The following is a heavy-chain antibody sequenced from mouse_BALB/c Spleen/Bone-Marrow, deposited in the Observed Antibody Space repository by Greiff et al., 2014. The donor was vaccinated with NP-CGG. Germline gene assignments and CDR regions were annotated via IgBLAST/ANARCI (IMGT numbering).Heavy chain of an antibody. J-gene: IGHJ3*01. CDR1: GYAFSSYW. D-gene: IGHD2-12*01. CDR3: ARDDGFAY. V-gene: IGHV1-80*01. CDR2: IYPGDGDT. Sequence: QLQQSGAELVRPGSSVKFSCKASGYAFSSYWMNWVKQRPGQGLEWIGQIYPGDGDTNYNGKFKGKATLTADKSSSTAYMQLSSLTSEDSAVYFCARDDGFAYWGQGTLVTVSA.